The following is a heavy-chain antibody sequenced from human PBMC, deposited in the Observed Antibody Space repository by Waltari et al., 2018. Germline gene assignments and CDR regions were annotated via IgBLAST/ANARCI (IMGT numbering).Heavy chain of an antibody. CDR1: GFTFHDFA. D-gene: IGHD3-22*01. J-gene: IGHJ4*02. CDR3: AKEGSGYFVPWPQAPDS. CDR2: STATGSTT. V-gene: IGHV3-23*04. Sequence: VQLVESGGALVQPGGSLRLSCTASGFTFHDFAMTWVLQTREKGFEWVSSSTATGSTTYTSDSLRGRFAISRDNSQNTVYLQMNSLRVEDTAIYYCAKEGSGYFVPWPQAPDSWGQGTWVAVSS.